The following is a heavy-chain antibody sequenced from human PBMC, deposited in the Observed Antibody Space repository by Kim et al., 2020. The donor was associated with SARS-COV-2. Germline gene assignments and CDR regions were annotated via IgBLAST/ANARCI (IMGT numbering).Heavy chain of an antibody. Sequence: GGSLRLSCAASGFTFSSYSMNWVRQAPGKGLEWVSYISSSSSTIYYADSVKGRFTISRDNAKNSLYLQMNSLRDEDTAVYYCARESPLMGLGYYYYYGMDVWGQGTTVTVSS. CDR3: ARESPLMGLGYYYYYGMDV. V-gene: IGHV3-48*02. D-gene: IGHD3-16*01. J-gene: IGHJ6*02. CDR2: ISSSSSTI. CDR1: GFTFSSYS.